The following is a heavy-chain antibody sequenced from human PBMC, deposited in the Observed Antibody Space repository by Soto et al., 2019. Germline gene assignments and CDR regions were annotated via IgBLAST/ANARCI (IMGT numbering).Heavy chain of an antibody. CDR2: INPNSGGT. V-gene: IGHV1-2*04. Sequence: ASVKVSCKASGYTFTGYYMHWVRQAPGQGLEWMGWINPNSGGTNYAQKFQGWVTMTRDTSISTAYMELSRLRSDDTAVYYCARAMDEYSSSYYYYYGMDVWGQGTTVTVSS. CDR1: GYTFTGYY. D-gene: IGHD6-6*01. J-gene: IGHJ6*02. CDR3: ARAMDEYSSSYYYYYGMDV.